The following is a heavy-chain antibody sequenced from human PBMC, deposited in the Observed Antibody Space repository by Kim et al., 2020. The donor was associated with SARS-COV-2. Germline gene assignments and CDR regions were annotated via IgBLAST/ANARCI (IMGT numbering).Heavy chain of an antibody. V-gene: IGHV4-31*03. CDR2: IYDSVTT. J-gene: IGHJ5*02. CDR3: ATTSGGEWFDP. D-gene: IGHD3-16*01. Sequence: SETLSLTCTVSGDPISYGGYYWTWIRQDPGKGLEWIGYIYDSVTTYYNPSLKSRVSISQDTSKNQFSLKLSSVTAADTAVYYCATTSGGEWFDPWGAGT. CDR1: GDPISYGGYY.